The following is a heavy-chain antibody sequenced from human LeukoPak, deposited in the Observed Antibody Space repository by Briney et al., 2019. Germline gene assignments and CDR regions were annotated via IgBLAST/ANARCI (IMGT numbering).Heavy chain of an antibody. CDR2: INAGNGNI. CDR1: GHTSTTYA. CDR3: ARGYCSSTSCYMDV. V-gene: IGHV1-3*01. Sequence: ASVKVSCRASGHTSTTYAIHWVRQAPGQGLEWMGWINAGNGNIKYSQKLQGRVTITGDTSASTAYMELSSLRSEDTAVYYCARGYCSSTSCYMDVWGQGTTVT. D-gene: IGHD2-2*01. J-gene: IGHJ6*02.